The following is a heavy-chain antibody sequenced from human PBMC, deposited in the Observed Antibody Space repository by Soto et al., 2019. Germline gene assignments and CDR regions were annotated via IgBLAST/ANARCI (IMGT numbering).Heavy chain of an antibody. J-gene: IGHJ6*02. D-gene: IGHD2-8*01. CDR3: ARSKYNSRAIGYCTNGVCYTRDYYYYGMDV. Sequence: EVQLVETGGGLIQPGGSLRLSCAASGFTVSSNYMSWVRQAPGKGLEWVSVIYSGGSTYYADSVKGRFTISRDNSKNTLYLQMNSLRAEDTAVYYCARSKYNSRAIGYCTNGVCYTRDYYYYGMDVWGQGTTVTVSS. V-gene: IGHV3-53*02. CDR1: GFTVSSNY. CDR2: IYSGGST.